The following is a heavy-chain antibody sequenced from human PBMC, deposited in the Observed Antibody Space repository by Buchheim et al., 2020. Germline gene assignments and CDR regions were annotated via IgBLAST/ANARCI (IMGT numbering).Heavy chain of an antibody. V-gene: IGHV4-34*01. CDR1: GGSFSGYY. D-gene: IGHD2-2*01. CDR3: ARGRPRAGYCSSTSCYEFDY. CDR2: INHSGST. Sequence: QVQLQQWGAGLLKPSETLSLTCAVYGGSFSGYYWSWIRQPPGKGLEWIGEINHSGSTNYNPSLKSRVTISVDTSKNQFSLKLSSVTAADTAVYYCARGRPRAGYCSSTSCYEFDYWGQGTL. J-gene: IGHJ4*02.